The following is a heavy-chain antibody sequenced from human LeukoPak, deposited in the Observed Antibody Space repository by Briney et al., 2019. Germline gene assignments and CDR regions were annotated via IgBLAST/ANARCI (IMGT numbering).Heavy chain of an antibody. CDR1: GGSISSYY. CDR2: IYYSGST. V-gene: IGHV4-59*01. D-gene: IGHD1-26*01. Sequence: SETLSLTCTVSGGSISSYYWSWIRQPPGKGLEWIGYIYYSGSTNYNPSLKSRVTISVDTSKNQFSLKLSSVTAADTAVYYCARVGLGATRYYYYYMDVWGKGTTVTVSS. J-gene: IGHJ6*03. CDR3: ARVGLGATRYYYYYMDV.